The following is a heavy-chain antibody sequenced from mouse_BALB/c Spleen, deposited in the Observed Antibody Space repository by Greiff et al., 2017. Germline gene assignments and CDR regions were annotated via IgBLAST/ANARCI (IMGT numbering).Heavy chain of an antibody. Sequence: QVQLQQSGAELVRPGTSVKVSCKASGYAFTNYLIEWVKQRPGQGLEWIGVINPGSGGTNYNEKFKGKATLTADKSSSTAYMQLSSLTSDDSAVYFCARSGGYDGWFAYWGQGTLVTVSA. CDR1: GYAFTNYL. D-gene: IGHD2-14*01. CDR3: ARSGGYDGWFAY. V-gene: IGHV1-54*01. CDR2: INPGSGGT. J-gene: IGHJ3*01.